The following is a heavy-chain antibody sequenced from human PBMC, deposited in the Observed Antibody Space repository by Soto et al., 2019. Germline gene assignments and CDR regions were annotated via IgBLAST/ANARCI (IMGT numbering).Heavy chain of an antibody. CDR2: FSGSSINT. Sequence: PVGSLRLSCTASGFTSSNYGMSWVRQAPGKGLEWVSGFSGSSINTNYAGPVEGRFTISRDSSKNTLYLQMNTLGVEDTAVYYCARHYYGSGTYRAFDYWGQGTLVTVSS. V-gene: IGHV3-23*01. CDR1: GFTSSNYG. J-gene: IGHJ4*01. CDR3: ARHYYGSGTYRAFDY. D-gene: IGHD3-10*01.